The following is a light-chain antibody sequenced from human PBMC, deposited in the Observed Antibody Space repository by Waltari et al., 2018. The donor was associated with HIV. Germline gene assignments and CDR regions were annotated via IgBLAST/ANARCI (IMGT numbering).Light chain of an antibody. CDR1: NTHIGLYNL. CDR3: SSYTNSDILL. J-gene: IGLJ2*01. Sequence: QSALTQPASVSGSPGQSITISCTGANTHIGLYNLVSWYRQHPDKAPQLVIYGVNTRPSGVSDRFSGSKSGNTVSLTISSLQAEDEADYYCSSYTNSDILLFGGGTKLTVL. CDR2: GVN. V-gene: IGLV2-14*01.